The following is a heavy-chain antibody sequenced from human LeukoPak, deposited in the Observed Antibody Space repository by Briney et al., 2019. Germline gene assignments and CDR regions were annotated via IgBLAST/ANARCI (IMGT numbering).Heavy chain of an antibody. Sequence: SETLSLTCTVSGGSIISYYWSWIRQPPGKGLERSGYIYYSGSTNYNPSLKSRVTISVDTSKNQFSLKLSSVTAADTAVYNCARGGGMGHYYYYMDVWGKGTTVTISS. CDR3: ARGGGMGHYYYYMDV. V-gene: IGHV4-59*01. J-gene: IGHJ6*03. CDR2: IYYSGST. D-gene: IGHD5-24*01. CDR1: GGSIISYY.